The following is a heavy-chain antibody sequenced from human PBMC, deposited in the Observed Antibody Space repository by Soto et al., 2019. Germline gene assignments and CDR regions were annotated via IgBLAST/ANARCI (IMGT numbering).Heavy chain of an antibody. CDR3: AKGGSCPLCAPFDD. D-gene: IGHD2-15*01. CDR1: GFTFSSYA. Sequence: GGSLRLSCAASGFTFSSYAMSWVRQAPGNGLEWVSAISGTGGSTYYADSVKGRFTISRDNSKDTLYLQMNSLRAEDAAVYYCAKGGSCPLCAPFDDWGQGPLVTVSS. CDR2: ISGTGGST. V-gene: IGHV3-23*01. J-gene: IGHJ4*02.